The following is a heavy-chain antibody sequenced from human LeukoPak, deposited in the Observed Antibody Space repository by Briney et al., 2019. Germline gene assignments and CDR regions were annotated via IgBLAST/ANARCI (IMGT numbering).Heavy chain of an antibody. CDR2: ISFSGSYI. CDR1: GFTFTTYG. Sequence: GGSLRLSCAASGFTFTTYGFNWVRQAPGKGLEWVSSISFSGSYIYYADSVKGLFTISRDNAKNSVYLQMNSLRDDDTAVYYCARGTGTGWRFDFWGQGTLVTVSS. CDR3: ARGTGTGWRFDF. D-gene: IGHD3/OR15-3a*01. V-gene: IGHV3-21*01. J-gene: IGHJ4*02.